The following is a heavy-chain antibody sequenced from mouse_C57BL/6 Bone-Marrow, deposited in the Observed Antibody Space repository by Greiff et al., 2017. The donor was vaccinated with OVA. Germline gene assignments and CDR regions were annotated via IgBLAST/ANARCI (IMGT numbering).Heavy chain of an antibody. J-gene: IGHJ4*01. D-gene: IGHD2-1*01. V-gene: IGHV5-12*01. CDR3: ARPGYGNPLDY. CDR1: GFTFSDYY. CDR2: ISNGGGST. Sequence: EVKVEESGGGLVQPGGSLKLSCAASGFTFSDYYMYWVRQTPEKRLEWVAYISNGGGSTYYPDTVKGRFTISRDNAKNTLYLQMSRLKSEDTAMYYCARPGYGNPLDYWGQGTSVTVSS.